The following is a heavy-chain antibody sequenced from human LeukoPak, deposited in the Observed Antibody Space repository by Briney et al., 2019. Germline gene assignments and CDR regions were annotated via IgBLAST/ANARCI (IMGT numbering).Heavy chain of an antibody. V-gene: IGHV5-51*01. D-gene: IGHD3-22*01. J-gene: IGHJ3*02. Sequence: GASLKIFCKASGYSFTSYWIGWVRQMPGKGLEWMGIIYTGDSDTRYSPSFQSQVTISADRSISTAYLHWNSLKASDTALYYCARRGANMVVVVNDDAFDIWGQGTMVTVSS. CDR3: ARRGANMVVVVNDDAFDI. CDR2: IYTGDSDT. CDR1: GYSFTSYW.